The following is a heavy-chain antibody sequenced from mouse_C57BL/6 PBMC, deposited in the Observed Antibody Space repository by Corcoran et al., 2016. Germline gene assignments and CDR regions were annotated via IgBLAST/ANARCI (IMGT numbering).Heavy chain of an antibody. V-gene: IGHV1-80*01. CDR3: AALHYGYDGYFDV. D-gene: IGHD2-2*01. CDR2: IYPGDGDT. J-gene: IGHJ1*03. CDR1: GYAFSSYW. Sequence: QVQLQQSGAELVKPGASVKISCKASGYAFSSYWINWVKQRPGKGLEWIGRIYPGDGDTNYNGKFKGKATLTADKSSSTAYMQLSSLTSEDSAVYFCAALHYGYDGYFDVWGTGTTVTVSS.